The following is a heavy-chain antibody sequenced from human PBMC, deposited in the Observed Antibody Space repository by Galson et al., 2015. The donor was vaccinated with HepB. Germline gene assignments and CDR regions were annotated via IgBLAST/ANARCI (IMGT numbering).Heavy chain of an antibody. Sequence: ASVKVSCKASGYTFTSYAMHWVRQAPGQRLEWMGWINAGNGNAKYSQKFQGRVTITRDTSASTAYMELSSLRSEDTAVYYCARDSSGSDLNWFDPWGQGTLVTVSS. CDR2: INAGNGNA. J-gene: IGHJ5*02. CDR1: GYTFTSYA. D-gene: IGHD6-19*01. V-gene: IGHV1-3*01. CDR3: ARDSSGSDLNWFDP.